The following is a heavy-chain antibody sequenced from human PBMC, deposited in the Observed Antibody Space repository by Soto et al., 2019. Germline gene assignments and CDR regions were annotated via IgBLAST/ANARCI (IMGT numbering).Heavy chain of an antibody. D-gene: IGHD3-10*01. CDR2: ISGSGGST. V-gene: IGHV3-23*01. CDR1: GFTFSTYA. J-gene: IGHJ3*02. CDR3: AHPRGFGVFDAYDI. Sequence: GGSLRLSCAASGFTFSTYAMSWVRQAPGKGLVWVSAISGSGGSTFYADSVKGRFTISTDNSMNTLYLQMNSLRTEDTAVYYCAHPRGFGVFDAYDIWGQGTMVTVSS.